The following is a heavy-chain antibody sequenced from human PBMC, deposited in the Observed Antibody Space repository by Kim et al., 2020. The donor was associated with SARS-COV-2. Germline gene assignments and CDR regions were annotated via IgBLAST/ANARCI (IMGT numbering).Heavy chain of an antibody. Sequence: SETLSLTCTVSGAPISGYYWIWVRQPPGKGLEWVGTFYSSGSTSSNPSPKSRVTTSADTSTHKFSLQLSSVTAAATALAYCSGWDYSDNAGLVFWGQG. J-gene: IGHJ4*02. D-gene: IGHD4-4*01. CDR2: FYSSGST. CDR3: SGWDYSDNAGLVF. CDR1: GAPISGYY. V-gene: IGHV4-4*08.